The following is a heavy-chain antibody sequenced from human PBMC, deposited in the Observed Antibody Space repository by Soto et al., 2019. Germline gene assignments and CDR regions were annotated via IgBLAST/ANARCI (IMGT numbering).Heavy chain of an antibody. V-gene: IGHV3-11*05. CDR3: ARIVGAPLNDY. Sequence: QVQLVESGGGLVKPGGSLRLSCAASGFTFNDYYMTWFRQAPGKGLEWVSCISTTGSYTNYADSVKGRFTVSRDNANNSMYLQMNSLRDEDTAVYYCARIVGAPLNDYWGQGTLVTVSS. D-gene: IGHD1-26*01. J-gene: IGHJ4*02. CDR2: ISTTGSYT. CDR1: GFTFNDYY.